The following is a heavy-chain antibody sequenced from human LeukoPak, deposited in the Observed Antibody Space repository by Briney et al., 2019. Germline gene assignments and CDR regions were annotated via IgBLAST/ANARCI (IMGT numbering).Heavy chain of an antibody. CDR3: ARESDSSGYYLRYYFDY. CDR2: IYASGTT. V-gene: IGHV4-4*07. CDR1: GGPISSHY. J-gene: IGHJ4*02. Sequence: PSETLSLTCTVSGGPISSHYWSWIRQPAGKGLEWIGRIYASGTTSYTPSLKSRVTMPVDTSKKQFSLKLSSVTAADTALYYCARESDSSGYYLRYYFDYWGQGTLVTVSS. D-gene: IGHD3-22*01.